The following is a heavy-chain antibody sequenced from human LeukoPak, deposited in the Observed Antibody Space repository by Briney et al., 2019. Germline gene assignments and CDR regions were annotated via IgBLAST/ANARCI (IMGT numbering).Heavy chain of an antibody. V-gene: IGHV4-34*01. D-gene: IGHD2-15*01. CDR2: INHSGST. CDR3: ARGYCSGGSCYSGWYYYYYMDV. CDR1: GGSFSGYY. Sequence: SETLSLTCAVYGGSFSGYYWSWIRQPPGKGLEWIGEINHSGSTNYNPSLKSRVTISVDTSKNQFSLKLSSVTAADTAVYYCARGYCSGGSCYSGWYYYYYMDVWAKGTTVTVSS. J-gene: IGHJ6*03.